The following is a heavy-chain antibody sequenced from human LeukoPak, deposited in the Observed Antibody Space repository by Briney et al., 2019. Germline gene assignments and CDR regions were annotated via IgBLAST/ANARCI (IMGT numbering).Heavy chain of an antibody. D-gene: IGHD3-3*01. CDR3: ARAPDDFWSGYYTGREFYFDY. CDR1: GFTFSSYA. CDR2: ISYDGSNK. J-gene: IGHJ4*02. Sequence: GGSLRLSCAASGFTFSSYAMHWVRQAPGKGLEWVAVISYDGSNKYYADSVKGRFTIPRDNSKNTLYLQMNSLRAEDTAVYYCARAPDDFWSGYYTGREFYFDYWGQGTLVTVSS. V-gene: IGHV3-30-3*01.